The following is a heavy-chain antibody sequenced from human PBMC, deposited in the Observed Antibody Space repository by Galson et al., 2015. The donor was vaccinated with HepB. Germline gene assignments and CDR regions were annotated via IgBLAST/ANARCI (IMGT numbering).Heavy chain of an antibody. J-gene: IGHJ1*01. Sequence: SLRLSCAAYGFSVTDYYMSWVRQAPGKGLEWVSAISGSGGNTYYADSVKGRFTISRDNSKNSLYLQVNSLRAEDTAIYYCAKDGQWLVTNYFQHWGQGTLVTVSS. CDR1: GFSVTDYY. CDR3: AKDGQWLVTNYFQH. CDR2: ISGSGGNT. V-gene: IGHV3-23*01. D-gene: IGHD6-19*01.